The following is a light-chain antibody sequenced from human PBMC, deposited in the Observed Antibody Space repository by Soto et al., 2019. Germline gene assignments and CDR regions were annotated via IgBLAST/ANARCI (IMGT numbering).Light chain of an antibody. J-gene: IGLJ2*01. V-gene: IGLV2-14*01. CDR3: SSYTSSSTLGV. Sequence: QSALTQPASVSGSPGQSITISCTGTSSDVGGYNYVSWYQQHPGKAPKLMIYDVSNRPSGVSNRFSGSKSGNTASLTISGLQADDEADYYCSSYTSSSTLGVFGGGTKLT. CDR2: DVS. CDR1: SSDVGGYNY.